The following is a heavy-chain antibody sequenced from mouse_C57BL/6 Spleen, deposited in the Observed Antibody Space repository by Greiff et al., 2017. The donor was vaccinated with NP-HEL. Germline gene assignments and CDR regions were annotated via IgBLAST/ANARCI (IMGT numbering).Heavy chain of an antibody. V-gene: IGHV3-6*01. CDR3: AKVSGDWYFDV. CDR1: GYSITSGYY. Sequence: DVKLVESGPGLVKPSQSLSLTCSVTGYSITSGYYWNWIRQFPGNKLEWMGYISYDGSNNYNPSLKNRISITRDTSKNQFFLKLNSVTTEDTATYYCAKVSGDWYFDVWGTGTTVTVSS. D-gene: IGHD2-14*01. CDR2: ISYDGSN. J-gene: IGHJ1*03.